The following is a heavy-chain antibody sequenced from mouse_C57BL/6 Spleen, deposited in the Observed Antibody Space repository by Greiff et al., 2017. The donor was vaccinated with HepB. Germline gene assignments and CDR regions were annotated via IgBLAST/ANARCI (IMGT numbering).Heavy chain of an antibody. J-gene: IGHJ4*01. CDR2: IHPNSGST. V-gene: IGHV1-64*01. CDR3: ARDAMDY. Sequence: VQLQQSGAELVRPGASVKLSCKASGYTFTSYWMHWVKQRPGQGLEWIGMIHPNSGSTNYNEKFKSKATLTVDKSSSTAYMQLSSLTSADSAVYYCARDAMDYWGQGTSVTVSS. CDR1: GYTFTSYW.